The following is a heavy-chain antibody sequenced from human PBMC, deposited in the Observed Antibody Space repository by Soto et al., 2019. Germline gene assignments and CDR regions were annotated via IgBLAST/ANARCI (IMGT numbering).Heavy chain of an antibody. J-gene: IGHJ5*02. CDR2: IYYSGNT. CDR1: GGSISRGGYY. Sequence: QVQLQESGPGLVKPSQTLSLTCTVSGGSISRGGYYWSWIRQHPGKGLEWIGYIYYSGNTYYNPSLKNRVTISVDTSKNQFSLKLSSGTAADTAVYYCARAHWADGSGRYDSWFDPWGQGTLVTVSS. V-gene: IGHV4-31*03. CDR3: ARAHWADGSGRYDSWFDP. D-gene: IGHD3-10*01.